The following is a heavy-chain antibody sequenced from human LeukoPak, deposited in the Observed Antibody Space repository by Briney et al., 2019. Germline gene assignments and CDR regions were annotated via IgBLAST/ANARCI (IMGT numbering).Heavy chain of an antibody. D-gene: IGHD1-26*01. CDR2: ISYDGSNK. V-gene: IGHV3-30*04. CDR1: GFTFSSYA. Sequence: GGSLRLSCAASGFTFSSYAMHRVRQAPGKGLEWVAVISYDGSNKYYADSVKGRFTISRDNSKNTLYLQMNSLRAEDTAVYYCARLGATSDYWGQGTLVTVSS. J-gene: IGHJ4*02. CDR3: ARLGATSDY.